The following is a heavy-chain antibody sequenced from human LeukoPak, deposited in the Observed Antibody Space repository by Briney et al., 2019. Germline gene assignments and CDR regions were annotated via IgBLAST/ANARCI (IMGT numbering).Heavy chain of an antibody. CDR1: GFTFTTYS. D-gene: IGHD1-7*01. CDR2: IKQDGSEK. J-gene: IGHJ5*02. Sequence: PGGSLRLSCAASGFTFTTYSMTWVRQAPGKGLEWVANIKQDGSEKNYVDSVKGRFTISRDNAKDSLYLQMNSLRAEDTAVYYCAREGHSENYPRAWGQGTLVTVSS. V-gene: IGHV3-7*01. CDR3: AREGHSENYPRA.